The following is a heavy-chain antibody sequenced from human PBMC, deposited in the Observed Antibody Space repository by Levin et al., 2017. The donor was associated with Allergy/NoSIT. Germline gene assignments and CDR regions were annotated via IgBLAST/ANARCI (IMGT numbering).Heavy chain of an antibody. CDR2: ISSSSSYI. CDR3: ATATIFGVVIPVNAFDI. J-gene: IGHJ3*02. CDR1: GFTFSSYS. D-gene: IGHD3-3*01. Sequence: GGSLRLSCAASGFTFSSYSMNWVRQAPGKGLEWVSSISSSSSYIYYADSVKGRFTISRDNAKNSLYLQMNSLRAEDTAVYYCATATIFGVVIPVNAFDIWGQGTMVTVSS. V-gene: IGHV3-21*01.